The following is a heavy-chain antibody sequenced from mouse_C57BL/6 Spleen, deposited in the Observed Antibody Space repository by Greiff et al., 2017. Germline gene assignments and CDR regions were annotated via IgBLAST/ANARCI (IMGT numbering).Heavy chain of an antibody. V-gene: IGHV1-69*01. Sequence: QVQLKQPGAELVMPGASVKLSCKASGYTFTSYWMHWVKQRPGQGLEWIGEIDPSDSYTNYNQKFKGKSTLTVDKSSSTAYMQLSSLTSEDSAVYYCARPPDYWGQGTTLTVSS. CDR3: ARPPDY. CDR2: IDPSDSYT. CDR1: GYTFTSYW. J-gene: IGHJ2*01.